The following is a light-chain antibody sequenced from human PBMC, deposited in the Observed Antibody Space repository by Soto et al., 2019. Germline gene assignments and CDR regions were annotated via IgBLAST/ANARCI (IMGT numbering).Light chain of an antibody. V-gene: IGKV1-5*01. CDR3: QQNFSIPIT. CDR2: AAS. J-gene: IGKJ5*01. CDR1: QSIDRW. Sequence: DIQMTQSPSTLPASVGDRVTITCRASQSIDRWLAWYQQRPGKAPDLLIYAASSLKSGVPSRFSGSGSGTHFTLTITGLQPADFATYYCQQNFSIPITFGQGTRLEIK.